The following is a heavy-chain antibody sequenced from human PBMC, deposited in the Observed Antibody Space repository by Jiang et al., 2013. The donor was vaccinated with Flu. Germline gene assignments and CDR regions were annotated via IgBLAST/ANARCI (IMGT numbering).Heavy chain of an antibody. CDR3: ARAIGRSGDAYAFDI. CDR1: GYTFTSYY. V-gene: IGHV1-46*01. J-gene: IGHJ3*02. CDR2: INPSGGST. Sequence: QLVESGREVRSLGSVKVSCKASGYTFTSYYMHWVRQAPGQGLEWMGIINPSGGSTSYAQKFQGRVTMTRDTSTSTVYMELSSLRSEDTAVYYCARAIGRSGDAYAFDIWGQGTVVTVSS. D-gene: IGHD2-21*02.